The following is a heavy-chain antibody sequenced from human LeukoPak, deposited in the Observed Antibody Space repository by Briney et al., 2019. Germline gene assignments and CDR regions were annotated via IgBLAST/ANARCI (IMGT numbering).Heavy chain of an antibody. Sequence: ASVKVSCKVSGYTLTELSMHWVRQAPGKGLEWMGGFDPEDGETIYAQKFQGRVTMTEDTSTDTAYMELSSLRSEDTAVYYCATEWARGAGYYYDSTPPAHYYMDVWGKGTTVTVSS. CDR3: ATEWARGAGYYYDSTPPAHYYMDV. V-gene: IGHV1-24*01. J-gene: IGHJ6*03. CDR2: FDPEDGET. D-gene: IGHD3-22*01. CDR1: GYTLTELS.